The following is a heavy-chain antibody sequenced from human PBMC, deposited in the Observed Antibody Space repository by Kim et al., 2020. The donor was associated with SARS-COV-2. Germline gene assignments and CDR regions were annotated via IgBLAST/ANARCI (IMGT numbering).Heavy chain of an antibody. CDR1: GFTFSSYA. J-gene: IGHJ6*02. D-gene: IGHD3-3*01. CDR3: AKDRGIRFLDPRGGMDV. Sequence: GGSLRLSCAASGFTFSSYAMSWVRQAPGKGLEWVSAISGSGGSTYYADSVKGRFTISRDNSKNTLYLQMNSLRAEDTAVYYCAKDRGIRFLDPRGGMDVWGQGTTVTVSS. V-gene: IGHV3-23*01. CDR2: ISGSGGST.